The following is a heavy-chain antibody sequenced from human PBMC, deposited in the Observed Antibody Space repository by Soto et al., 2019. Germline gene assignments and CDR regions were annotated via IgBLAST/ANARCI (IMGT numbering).Heavy chain of an antibody. CDR1: GYKFTSYA. CDR3: ARASGAFDI. J-gene: IGHJ3*02. Sequence: ASVKVSCKASGYKFTSYAMHWVRQAPGQRLEWMGWINVGNGNTKYSQKFQDRATITMDTSASTAYMELSSLRSEDTAVYYCARASGAFDIWGQGTMVTVSS. CDR2: INVGNGNT. D-gene: IGHD3-3*01. V-gene: IGHV1-3*01.